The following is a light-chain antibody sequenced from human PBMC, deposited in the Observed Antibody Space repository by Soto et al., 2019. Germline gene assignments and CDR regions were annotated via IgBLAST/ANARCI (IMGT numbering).Light chain of an antibody. CDR3: QQRSNWPRT. V-gene: IGKV3-11*01. CDR1: QNISSY. Sequence: IVLTQSPVTLSLSPGERATLSCRASQNISSYLIWYQQKPGQAPRLLMYDVSNRATVIPARFSVIVSGTDITLTISSLEPEDLAVYYCQQRSNWPRTFGQGTKVDIK. J-gene: IGKJ1*01. CDR2: DVS.